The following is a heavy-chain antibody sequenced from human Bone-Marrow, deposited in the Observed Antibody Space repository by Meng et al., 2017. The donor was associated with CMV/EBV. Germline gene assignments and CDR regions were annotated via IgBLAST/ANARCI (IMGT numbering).Heavy chain of an antibody. CDR2: ISSTSYT. D-gene: IGHD6-13*01. J-gene: IGHJ6*02. V-gene: IGHV3-21*01. CDR3: ARDLTLWGSSNKGRIRAGMDV. CDR1: GFTFRSYY. Sequence: LSLTCAASGFTFRSYYLNWVRQPPGKGLEWVSFISSTSYTYYADSVKGRFTISRDNTKNSLYLQMNSLRAEDTAVYYCARDLTLWGSSNKGRIRAGMDVWGQGTTVTVSS.